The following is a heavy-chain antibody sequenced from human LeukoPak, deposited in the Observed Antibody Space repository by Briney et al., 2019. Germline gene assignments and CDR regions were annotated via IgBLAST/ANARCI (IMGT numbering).Heavy chain of an antibody. V-gene: IGHV3-33*01. CDR1: GFTFSDYG. J-gene: IGHJ4*02. D-gene: IGHD3-16*01. CDR2: IWYDGSNK. CDR3: AEGAPHYDYVCGNPFDY. Sequence: PGSSLRLSCAASGFTFSDYGMHWVRQAPGKGLEWVAVIWYDGSNKEYADAVKGRFTISRDNSNNTLYLQMNSLRVEDTAVYYCAEGAPHYDYVCGNPFDYWGQGTTVTFSS.